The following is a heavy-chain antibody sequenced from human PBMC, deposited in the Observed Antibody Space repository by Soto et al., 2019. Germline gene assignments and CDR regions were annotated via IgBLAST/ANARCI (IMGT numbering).Heavy chain of an antibody. D-gene: IGHD2-2*01. V-gene: IGHV3-21*01. CDR3: ARARIVVVPAARYGMDV. CDR2: ISSSSSYI. Sequence: GGSLRLSCAASGFTFSSYSMNWVRQAPGKGLEWVSSISSSSSYIYYADSVKGRFTISRDNAKNSLYLQMNSLRAEDTAVYYCARARIVVVPAARYGMDVWGQGTTVTVSS. J-gene: IGHJ6*02. CDR1: GFTFSSYS.